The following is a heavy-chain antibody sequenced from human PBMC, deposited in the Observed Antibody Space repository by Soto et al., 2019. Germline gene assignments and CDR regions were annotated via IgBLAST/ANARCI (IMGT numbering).Heavy chain of an antibody. V-gene: IGHV1-69*19. CDR2: IIPVFATP. Sequence: QVHLVQSGAEVKKPGSSVKVSCTTSGGPFSNYGISWVRQAPGQGFEWMGGIIPVFATPHYAEKFQDRLTSTADESSSSVFMELTRLRFEDTAVYFCAREGSSASWGQGTLVTVSS. CDR3: AREGSSAS. J-gene: IGHJ3*01. CDR1: GGPFSNYG. D-gene: IGHD3-10*01.